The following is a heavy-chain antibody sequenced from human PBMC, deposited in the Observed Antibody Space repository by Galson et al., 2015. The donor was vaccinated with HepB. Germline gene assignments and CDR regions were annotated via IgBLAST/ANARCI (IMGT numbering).Heavy chain of an antibody. V-gene: IGHV3-33*01. J-gene: IGHJ4*02. CDR1: GFTFSSYG. D-gene: IGHD6-19*01. Sequence: SLRLSCAASGFTFSSYGMHWVRQAPGKGLEWVAVIWYDGSNKYYADSVKGRFTISRDNSKNTLYLQMNSLRAEDTAVYYCARDLSGWYFDYWGQGTLVTVSS. CDR3: ARDLSGWYFDY. CDR2: IWYDGSNK.